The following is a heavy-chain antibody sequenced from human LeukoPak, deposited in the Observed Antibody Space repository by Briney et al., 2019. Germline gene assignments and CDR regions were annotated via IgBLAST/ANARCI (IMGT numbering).Heavy chain of an antibody. V-gene: IGHV4-59*01. CDR3: ARVSYDAFDI. J-gene: IGHJ3*02. CDR2: FYYSGST. CDR1: GGSISGYY. D-gene: IGHD2-8*01. Sequence: SETLSLTCTVSGGSISGYYWSWIRQPPGKGLEWIGYFYYSGSTNYNPSLKSRVTISLDTSKNQFSLKLNSVTAADTAVYYCARVSYDAFDIWGQGTMVTVSS.